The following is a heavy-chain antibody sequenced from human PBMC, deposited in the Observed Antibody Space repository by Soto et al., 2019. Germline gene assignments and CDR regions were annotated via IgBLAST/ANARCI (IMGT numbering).Heavy chain of an antibody. V-gene: IGHV4-31*03. CDR3: ARGTYDYVWGSFRPYFFDY. CDR2: IYHSGST. J-gene: IGHJ4*02. CDR1: GGSISGGYY. D-gene: IGHD3-16*02. Sequence: QVQLQESGPGLVQPSQTLSLTCTVSGGSISGGYYWSWIRQHPGKGLEWIGYIYHSGSTHYNPSLKSRVTISVDTSKNQFSMKLSSVTAADAAVYYCARGTYDYVWGSFRPYFFDYWGQGTLVTVSS.